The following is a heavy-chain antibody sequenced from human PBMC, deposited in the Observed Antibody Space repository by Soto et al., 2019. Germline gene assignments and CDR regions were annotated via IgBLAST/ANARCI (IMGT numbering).Heavy chain of an antibody. V-gene: IGHV4-61*01. CDR2: IYYSGST. Sequence: SETLSLTCTVSGGSVSSGSYYWSWIRQPPGKGLEWIGYIYYSGSTNYNPSLKSRVTISVDTSKNQFSLKLSSVTAADTAVYYCAKDFRPRIAEGGHLDYWGQGTLVTVSS. CDR3: AKDFRPRIAEGGHLDY. CDR1: GGSVSSGSYY. D-gene: IGHD6-13*01. J-gene: IGHJ4*02.